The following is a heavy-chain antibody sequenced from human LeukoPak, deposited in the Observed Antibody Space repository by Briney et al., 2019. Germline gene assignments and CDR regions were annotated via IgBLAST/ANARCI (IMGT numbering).Heavy chain of an antibody. CDR2: INPNSGGT. Sequence: GASVKVSCKASGYTFTGYYMHWVRQAPGQGLEWMGWINPNSGGTNYAQKFQGRVTMTRDTSISTAYMELSRLRSDDTAVYYCARANCSSTSCYLPVTIDYWGQGTLVTVSS. V-gene: IGHV1-2*02. CDR3: ARANCSSTSCYLPVTIDY. J-gene: IGHJ4*02. CDR1: GYTFTGYY. D-gene: IGHD2-2*01.